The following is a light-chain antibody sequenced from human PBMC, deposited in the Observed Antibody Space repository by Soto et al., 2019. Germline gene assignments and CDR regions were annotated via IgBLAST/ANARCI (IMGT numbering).Light chain of an antibody. CDR1: QGIRKY. CDR3: QKYNSGPLT. CDR2: AAS. J-gene: IGKJ4*01. V-gene: IGKV1-27*01. Sequence: DIQMTQSLSSLSASVGHRVTITCRASQGIRKYLAWYQQTQGKVPKFXIYAASTLQSGVRSLFSGSGSGTDFTLTISSLQSEDVATYYCQKYNSGPLTFGGGAKVDIK.